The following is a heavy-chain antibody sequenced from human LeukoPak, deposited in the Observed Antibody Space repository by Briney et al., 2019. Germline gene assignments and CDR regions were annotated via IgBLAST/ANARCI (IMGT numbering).Heavy chain of an antibody. Sequence: PGGSLRLSCAASGSTFSSYAMSWVRQAPGKGLEWLSAIGGSGGDTYYADSVKGRFTISRDNSKNTLYLQMNSLRAEDTAVYYCAKERQGAVAGTFWGQGTLVTVSS. D-gene: IGHD6-13*01. J-gene: IGHJ4*02. CDR1: GSTFSSYA. CDR3: AKERQGAVAGTF. CDR2: IGGSGGDT. V-gene: IGHV3-23*01.